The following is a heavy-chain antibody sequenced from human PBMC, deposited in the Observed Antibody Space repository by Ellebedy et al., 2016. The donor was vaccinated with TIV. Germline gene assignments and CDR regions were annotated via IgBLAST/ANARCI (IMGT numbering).Heavy chain of an antibody. CDR2: ISTGGNYQ. J-gene: IGHJ4*02. CDR1: GFIFSNYG. CDR3: AREWAHASWFYDC. V-gene: IGHV3-30*03. D-gene: IGHD3-16*01. Sequence: GESLKISCAASGFIFSNYGMHWVRQAPGKGLEWVAVISTGGNYQYYADSVRGRFTISRANSMNTVDLQMNSLRTEDSAVYYCAREWAHASWFYDCWGQGTLVTVSS.